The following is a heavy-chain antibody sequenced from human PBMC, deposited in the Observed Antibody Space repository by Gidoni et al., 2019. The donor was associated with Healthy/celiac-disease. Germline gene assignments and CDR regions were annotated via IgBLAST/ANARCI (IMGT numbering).Heavy chain of an antibody. V-gene: IGHV3-23*01. CDR3: AKGVSPAAIPYYFDY. D-gene: IGHD2-2*01. J-gene: IGHJ4*02. Sequence: GRFTISRDNSKNTLYLQMNSLRAEDTAVYYCAKGVSPAAIPYYFDYWGQGTLVTVSS.